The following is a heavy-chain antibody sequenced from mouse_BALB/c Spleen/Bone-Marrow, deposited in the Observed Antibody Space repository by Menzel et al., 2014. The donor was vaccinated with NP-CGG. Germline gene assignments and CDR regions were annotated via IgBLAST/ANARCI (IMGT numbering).Heavy chain of an antibody. CDR3: ARSYGYDKSFAY. J-gene: IGHJ3*01. D-gene: IGHD2-2*01. V-gene: IGHV14-3*02. CDR1: GFNIKDNY. CDR2: IDPANGNT. Sequence: VQLQQSGAELVKPGASVKLSCTASGFNIKDNYMHWVKQSPEQGLEWIGRIDPANGNTKYDPKVQGKATIKAETSTNTSSLKLSSQESENTAVYYCARSYGYDKSFAYWGQGTLVTVSA.